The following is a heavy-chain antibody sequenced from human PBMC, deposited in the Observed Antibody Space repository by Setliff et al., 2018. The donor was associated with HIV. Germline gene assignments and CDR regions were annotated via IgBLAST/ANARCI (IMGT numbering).Heavy chain of an antibody. CDR2: IHQSGTA. CDR1: GVSVNNDDDY. Sequence: PSETLSLTCAVSGVSVNNDDDYWGWIRQPPGKGLEWIAIIHQSGTAHKRPSLKSRVTISIDPSENLFSLKLSGVTAADTAIYYCARQVGEGKWYLDSWGHGTLVTVSS. CDR3: ARQVGEGKWYLDS. J-gene: IGHJ4*01. V-gene: IGHV4-39*01. D-gene: IGHD1-26*01.